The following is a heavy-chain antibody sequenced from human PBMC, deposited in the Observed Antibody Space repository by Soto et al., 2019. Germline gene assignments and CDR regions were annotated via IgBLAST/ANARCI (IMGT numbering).Heavy chain of an antibody. Sequence: PGGSLRLSCAASGFTFSSYGMHWVRQAPGKGLEWVAVISYDGSNKYYADSVKGRFTISRDNSKNTLYLQMNSLRAEDTAVYYCAKDTDYGDRHYFDYWGQGTLVTVSS. CDR3: AKDTDYGDRHYFDY. CDR2: ISYDGSNK. CDR1: GFTFSSYG. J-gene: IGHJ4*02. V-gene: IGHV3-30*18. D-gene: IGHD4-17*01.